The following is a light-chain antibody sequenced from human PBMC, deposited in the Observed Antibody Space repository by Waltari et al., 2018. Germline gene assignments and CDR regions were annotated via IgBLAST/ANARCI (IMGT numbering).Light chain of an antibody. CDR3: QQRSSWTPHT. CDR2: DAS. J-gene: IGKJ2*01. CDR1: QRVGTY. Sequence: EIVLTQSPATLSLSPGETATLSCSASQRVGTYLACYQQKPGQAPRILIYDASNRATGIPDRCRGSGSVTDFTLTISSLEPEDFALYYCQQRSSWTPHTFGQGARLEIK. V-gene: IGKV3-11*01.